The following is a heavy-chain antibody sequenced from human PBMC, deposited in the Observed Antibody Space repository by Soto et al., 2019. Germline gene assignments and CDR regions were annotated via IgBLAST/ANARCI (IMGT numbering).Heavy chain of an antibody. CDR1: GGSISSSNW. Sequence: SETLSLTCAVSGGSISSSNWWSWVRQPPGKGLEWIGEIYHSGSTNYNPSLKSRVTISVDKSKNQFSLKLSSVTAADTAVYYWARDPGKRARGTYYYYGMDVWGQGTTVTVSS. V-gene: IGHV4-4*02. CDR2: IYHSGST. D-gene: IGHD3-16*01. J-gene: IGHJ6*02. CDR3: ARDPGKRARGTYYYYGMDV.